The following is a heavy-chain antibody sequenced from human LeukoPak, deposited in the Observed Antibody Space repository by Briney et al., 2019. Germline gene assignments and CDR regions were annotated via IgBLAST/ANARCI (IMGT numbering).Heavy chain of an antibody. V-gene: IGHV1-69*04. Sequence: ASVKVSCKASGGTFSCYAISWVRQAPGQGLEWTGTIIPILGIANYAQKFQGRVTITADKSTSTAYMELSSLRSGDTAVYYCARNGGIDYGGNRAFDYWGQGTLVTVSS. CDR2: IIPILGIA. D-gene: IGHD4-23*01. CDR3: ARNGGIDYGGNRAFDY. J-gene: IGHJ4*02. CDR1: GGTFSCYA.